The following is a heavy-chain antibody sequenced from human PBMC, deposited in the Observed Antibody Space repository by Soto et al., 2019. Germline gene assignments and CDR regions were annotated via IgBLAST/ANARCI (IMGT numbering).Heavy chain of an antibody. CDR1: GDSISRGGYS. CDR2: IYDSGST. D-gene: IGHD6-6*01. J-gene: IGHJ6*02. V-gene: IGHV4-30-2*01. Sequence: SETLSLTCAVSGDSISRGGYSWTWIRQPPGKALECSGNIYDSGSTSYNPSLKSRVTISVDTSKNQFSLGLTSVTAEDRAVYFLARGSSSYYDYGMDVWGQGTKVIVYS. CDR3: ARGSSSYYDYGMDV.